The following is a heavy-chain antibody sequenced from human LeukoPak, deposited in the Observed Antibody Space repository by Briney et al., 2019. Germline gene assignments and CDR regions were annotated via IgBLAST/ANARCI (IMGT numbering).Heavy chain of an antibody. V-gene: IGHV4-4*07. CDR3: ARTSSNCWSYGMDV. CDR1: DGSISSYY. D-gene: IGHD6-13*01. CDR2: IYPSGST. Sequence: SETLSLTCTVSDGSISSYYWSWIRQPAGKGLEWIGRIYPSGSTNYNPSLKSRVTMSVDTSKNQFPLKLSSVTAADTAVYYCARTSSNCWSYGMDVWGQGTTVTVSS. J-gene: IGHJ6*02.